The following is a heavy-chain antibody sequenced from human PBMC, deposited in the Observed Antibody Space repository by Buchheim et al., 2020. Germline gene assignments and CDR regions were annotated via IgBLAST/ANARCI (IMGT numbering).Heavy chain of an antibody. CDR2: ISGSGGST. CDR1: GFTFSSYA. J-gene: IGHJ6*02. CDR3: AKAMEGGYDFWSGGGYGMDV. V-gene: IGHV3-23*01. D-gene: IGHD3-3*01. Sequence: EVQLLESGGGLVQPGGSLRLSCAASGFTFSSYAMSWVRQAPGKGLEWVSAISGSGGSTYYADSVKGRFTISRDNSKNTLYLQMNSLRAEDTAVYYCAKAMEGGYDFWSGGGYGMDVWGQGTT.